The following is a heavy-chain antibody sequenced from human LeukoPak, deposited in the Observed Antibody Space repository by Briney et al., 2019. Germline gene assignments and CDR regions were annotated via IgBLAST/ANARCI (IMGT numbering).Heavy chain of an antibody. CDR1: GFKFSSYG. D-gene: IGHD5-18*01. Sequence: GGSLRLSCAASGFKFSSYGMHWVRQAPGKGLEWVSFVRFDGSNQDYTDSVKGRFTISRDNDRNTLHLQMNSLRPEDTALYYCAKDFHRGRWIHGAFDRWGQGTMVTVSS. CDR3: AKDFHRGRWIHGAFDR. CDR2: VRFDGSNQ. J-gene: IGHJ3*02. V-gene: IGHV3-30*02.